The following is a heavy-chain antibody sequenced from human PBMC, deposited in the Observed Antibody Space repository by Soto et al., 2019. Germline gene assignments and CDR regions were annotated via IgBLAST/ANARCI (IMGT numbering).Heavy chain of an antibody. CDR2: ISAYNGNT. CDR1: GYSFATSG. CDR3: ARAGQYYDSSVYAD. V-gene: IGHV1-18*01. Sequence: QVTLVQSGTEVKKPGASMKVSCKASGYSFATSGISWVRQAPGQGLEWMGWISAYNGNTNYDQKLQDRIIMTTDTSPSTAYLELRSLRSDDTAVYYCARAGQYYDSSVYADWGQGTLVTVSS. J-gene: IGHJ4*02. D-gene: IGHD3-22*01.